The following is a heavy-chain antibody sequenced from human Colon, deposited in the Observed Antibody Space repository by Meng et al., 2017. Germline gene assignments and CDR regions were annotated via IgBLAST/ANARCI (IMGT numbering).Heavy chain of an antibody. CDR3: ARHGGWHFDY. J-gene: IGHJ4*02. CDR1: GGSISSSNY. Sequence: QVGLRGAGQGLVEPSGTLSLTCAVSGGSISSSNYWSWVRQPPGKGLEWIGQIYLSGSPSYNPSLESRVTISVDKSKNQLSLRLTSVTAADTAIYYCARHGGWHFDYWGQGTLVTVSS. CDR2: IYLSGSP. V-gene: IGHV4-4*02. D-gene: IGHD6-19*01.